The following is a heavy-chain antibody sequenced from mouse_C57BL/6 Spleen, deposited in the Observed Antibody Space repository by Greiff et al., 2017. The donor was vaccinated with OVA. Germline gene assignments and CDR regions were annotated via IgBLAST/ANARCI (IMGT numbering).Heavy chain of an antibody. V-gene: IGHV3-6*01. J-gene: IGHJ3*01. CDR2: ISYDGSN. D-gene: IGHD2-3*01. Sequence: DVKLQESGPGLVKPSQSLSLTCSVTGYSITSGYYWNWIRQFPGNKLEWMGYISYDGSNNYNPSLKNRISITRDTSKNQFFLKLNSVTTEDTATYYCARRGDYEGFAYWGQGTLVTVSA. CDR1: GYSITSGYY. CDR3: ARRGDYEGFAY.